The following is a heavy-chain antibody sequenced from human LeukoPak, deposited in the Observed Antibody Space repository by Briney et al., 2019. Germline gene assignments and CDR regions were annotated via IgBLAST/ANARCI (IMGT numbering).Heavy chain of an antibody. CDR1: RGTFSSYG. V-gene: IGHV1-69*05. CDR3: ARQSPWGSSGGYYPPREFDY. CDR2: VIAIFGRV. J-gene: IGHJ4*02. Sequence: SVKVSCKASRGTFSSYGISWVRQAPGQGLEWMGGVIAIFGRVKYGQKFQGRATITTDESTSTAYMELSSLTSEDTAVYYCARQSPWGSSGGYYPPREFDYWGQGTLVTVSS. D-gene: IGHD3-22*01.